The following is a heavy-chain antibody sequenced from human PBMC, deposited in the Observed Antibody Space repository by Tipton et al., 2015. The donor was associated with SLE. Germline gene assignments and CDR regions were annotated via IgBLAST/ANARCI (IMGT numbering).Heavy chain of an antibody. CDR1: GGSLTYYY. J-gene: IGHJ5*02. D-gene: IGHD3-3*01. CDR3: ARGVPYYDFWSGPGWFDP. CDR2: INHSGNT. Sequence: GLVKPSETLSLTCGVYGGSLTYYYWIWIRQPPGKGLEWIGEINHSGNTNYNPSLKSRVTIFLDTSKNQFSLRLSSVTAADTAVYYCARGVPYYDFWSGPGWFDPWGQGTLVTVSS. V-gene: IGHV4-34*01.